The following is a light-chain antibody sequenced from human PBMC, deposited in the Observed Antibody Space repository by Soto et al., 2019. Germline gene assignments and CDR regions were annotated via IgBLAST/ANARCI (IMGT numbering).Light chain of an antibody. CDR3: QQSYSIPLT. CDR2: AAS. V-gene: IGKV1-39*01. CDR1: QSILIY. J-gene: IGKJ4*01. Sequence: DIQMTQSPSSLSASVGARSTIPSRAGQSILIYLNWYQQKPGKAPNLLIYAASSLQSGVPSRFSGSGSGTDFTLTISSLQREDFATYYCQQSYSIPLTFGGGTKVEIK.